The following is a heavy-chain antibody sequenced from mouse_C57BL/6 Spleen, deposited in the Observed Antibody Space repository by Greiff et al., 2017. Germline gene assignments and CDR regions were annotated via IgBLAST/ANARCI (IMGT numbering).Heavy chain of an antibody. J-gene: IGHJ3*01. V-gene: IGHV6-6*01. Sequence: EVQGVESGGGLVQPGGSMKLSCAASGFTFSDAWMDWVRQSPEKGLEWVAEIRHKANNHATYYAESVKGRLTISRDDSKSCVYLQKNSLRAEDTGIYYCQIYDGYPWFAYWGKGTLVTVSA. CDR1: GFTFSDAW. CDR3: QIYDGYPWFAY. CDR2: IRHKANNHAT. D-gene: IGHD2-3*01.